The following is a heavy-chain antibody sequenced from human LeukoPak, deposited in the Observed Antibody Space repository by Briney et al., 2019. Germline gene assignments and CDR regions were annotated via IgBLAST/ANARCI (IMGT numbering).Heavy chain of an antibody. CDR2: INHSGST. CDR1: EGSFSGYY. CDR3: ARFPRVVVPAAISRYYYYYYYMDV. D-gene: IGHD2-2*02. Sequence: SETLSLTCAVYEGSFSGYYWSWIRQPPGKGLEWIGEINHSGSTNYNPSLKSRVTISVDTSKNQFSLKLSSVTAADTAVYYCARFPRVVVPAAISRYYYYYYYMDVWGKGTTVTVSS. V-gene: IGHV4-34*01. J-gene: IGHJ6*03.